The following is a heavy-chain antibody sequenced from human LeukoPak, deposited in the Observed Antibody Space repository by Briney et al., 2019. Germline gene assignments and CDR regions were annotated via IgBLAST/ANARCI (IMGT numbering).Heavy chain of an antibody. CDR3: ARGGHKNLDQLGRRGDY. V-gene: IGHV1-2*02. D-gene: IGHD7-27*01. CDR1: GYTFTDYY. Sequence: ASVKVSCTASGYTFTDYYMHWVRQAPGQGLEWMGWINPNSGGTNYTQSFQGRVTMTRDTSISAAYMELSRLRSDDTAVYYCARGGHKNLDQLGRRGDYWGQGTLVTVSS. CDR2: INPNSGGT. J-gene: IGHJ4*02.